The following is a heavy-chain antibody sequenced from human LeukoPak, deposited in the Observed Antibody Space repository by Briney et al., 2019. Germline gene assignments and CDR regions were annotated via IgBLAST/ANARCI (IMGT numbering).Heavy chain of an antibody. V-gene: IGHV3-7*01. J-gene: IGHJ4*02. Sequence: PGGSLRLSCAASGFTFSSYWMNWVRQAPGEGLEWVANIKQDGTEKYYVDSVKGRFTISRDNAKNSLYLQMNSLRAEGSAVYYCARGEPRYCSSTSCLGFDYWGQGTLVTVSS. D-gene: IGHD2-2*01. CDR2: IKQDGTEK. CDR1: GFTFSSYW. CDR3: ARGEPRYCSSTSCLGFDY.